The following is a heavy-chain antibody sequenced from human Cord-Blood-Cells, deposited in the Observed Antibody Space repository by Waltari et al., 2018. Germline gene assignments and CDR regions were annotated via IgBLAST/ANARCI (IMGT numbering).Heavy chain of an antibody. CDR2: IYWDDDK. D-gene: IGHD4-17*01. CDR3: AHQGMTTVTLGSFDI. CDR1: GFSLSTSGVG. J-gene: IGHJ3*02. Sequence: QITLKESGPTLVKPTQTLTLTCTFSGFSLSTSGVGVGWIRQPPGKALEWLALIYWDDDKRYIPSLKSRLTITKDTSKNQVVLTMTNMDPVDTATYYCAHQGMTTVTLGSFDIWGQGTMVTVSS. V-gene: IGHV2-5*02.